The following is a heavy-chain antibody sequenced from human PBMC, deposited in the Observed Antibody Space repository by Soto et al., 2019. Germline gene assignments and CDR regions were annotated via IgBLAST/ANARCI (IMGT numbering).Heavy chain of an antibody. V-gene: IGHV4-34*01. D-gene: IGHD6-13*01. Sequence: PSETLSLTCAVYGGSFSGYYWSWIRQPPGKGLEWIGEINHSGSTNYNPSLKSRVTISVDTSKNQFSLKLSSVTAADTAVYYCARAYRSSSWFGYWGQGTLVTVSS. CDR1: GGSFSGYY. CDR2: INHSGST. J-gene: IGHJ5*01. CDR3: ARAYRSSSWFGY.